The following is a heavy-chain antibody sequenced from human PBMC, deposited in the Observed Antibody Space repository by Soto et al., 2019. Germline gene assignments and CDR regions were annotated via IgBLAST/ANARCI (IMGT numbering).Heavy chain of an antibody. Sequence: EVQLVESGGGLVKPGGSLRLSCATSGFAVTTHTITWVRQAPGKGLEWVSSSGSSATYTYFADSVKGRFTISRDNAKSSVFLEMSSLRVEDTAVYYCAREAPGFSGIDYWGQGILVTVSS. J-gene: IGHJ4*02. CDR1: GFAVTTHT. V-gene: IGHV3-21*01. D-gene: IGHD3-10*01. CDR2: SGSSATYT. CDR3: AREAPGFSGIDY.